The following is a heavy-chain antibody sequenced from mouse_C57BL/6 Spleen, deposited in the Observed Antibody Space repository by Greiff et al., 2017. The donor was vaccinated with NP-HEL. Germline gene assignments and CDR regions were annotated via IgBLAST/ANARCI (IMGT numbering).Heavy chain of an antibody. CDR1: GYTFTSYW. CDR3: ARLGRQAMDY. J-gene: IGHJ4*01. Sequence: QVQLQQPGAELVKPGASVTLSCKASGYTFTSYWMHWVKQRPGQGLEWIGMIHPNSGSTNYNEKFKSKATLTVDKSSSTAYMQLSSLTSEDSAVYYCARLGRQAMDYWGQGTSVTVSS. V-gene: IGHV1-64*01. D-gene: IGHD4-1*01. CDR2: IHPNSGST.